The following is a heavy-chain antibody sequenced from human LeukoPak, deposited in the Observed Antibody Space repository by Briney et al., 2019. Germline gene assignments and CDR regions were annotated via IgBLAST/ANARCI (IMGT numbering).Heavy chain of an antibody. Sequence: PGGSLRLSCAASGFTFSNYAMNWVRQAPGKGLEWVSAISDSGRTYYADSVKGRFTISRDNSKNTLDLQMDSLRADDTAVYYCARDWSGGNSGYIDNWGHGTLVTVSS. V-gene: IGHV3-23*01. CDR1: GFTFSNYA. J-gene: IGHJ4*01. CDR2: ISDSGRT. CDR3: ARDWSGGNSGYIDN. D-gene: IGHD3-22*01.